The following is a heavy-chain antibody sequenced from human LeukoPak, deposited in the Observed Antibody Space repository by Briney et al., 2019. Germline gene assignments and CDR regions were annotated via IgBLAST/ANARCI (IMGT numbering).Heavy chain of an antibody. Sequence: GGSLRLSCAASGFTFSHAWMSWVRQVPEKGLEWVGRIKSKINGGTTDYPAPVKGRFTISRDDSENTLYLQMNSLKTDDTAVYYCTADLPSSAAYAFDYWGQGTLVTVSS. D-gene: IGHD2-2*01. CDR3: TADLPSSAAYAFDY. V-gene: IGHV3-15*01. CDR2: IKSKINGGTT. J-gene: IGHJ4*02. CDR1: GFTFSHAW.